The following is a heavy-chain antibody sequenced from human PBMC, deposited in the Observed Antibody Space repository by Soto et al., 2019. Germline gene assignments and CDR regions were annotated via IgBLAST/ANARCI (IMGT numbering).Heavy chain of an antibody. J-gene: IGHJ5*02. CDR2: IYYSGST. D-gene: IGHD3-22*01. CDR1: GGSISSGGYY. Sequence: SETLSLTCTVSGGSISSGGYYWSWIRQHPGKGLEWIGYIYYSGSTYYNPSLKSRITISLDTSKNQFSLKLSSVTAADTAVYYCARDIRENHYDSSGYYFDPWGQGTLVTVSS. V-gene: IGHV4-31*03. CDR3: ARDIRENHYDSSGYYFDP.